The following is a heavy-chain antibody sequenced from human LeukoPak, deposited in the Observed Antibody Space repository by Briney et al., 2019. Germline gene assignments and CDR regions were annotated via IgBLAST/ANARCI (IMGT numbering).Heavy chain of an antibody. J-gene: IGHJ6*03. Sequence: SQTLSLTCAISGDSVSSNSAAWNWIRQSPSRGLEWLGRTYYRSKWYNDYAVSVKSRITINPDTSKNQFSLQLNSVTPEDTAVYYCARGRGYSVMFRREGVYYMDVWGKGTTVTVSS. CDR3: ARGRGYSVMFRREGVYYMDV. CDR1: GDSVSSNSAA. CDR2: TYYRSKWYN. V-gene: IGHV6-1*01. D-gene: IGHD5-18*01.